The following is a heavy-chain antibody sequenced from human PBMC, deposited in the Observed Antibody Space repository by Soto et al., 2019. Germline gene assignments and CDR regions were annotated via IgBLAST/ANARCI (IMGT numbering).Heavy chain of an antibody. CDR2: LRDDANDA. J-gene: IGHJ5*02. CDR3: ARPYSSNSNWFDP. Sequence: PGGSLRLSCAASGFTFSNYGMHWVRQAPGKGLEWVAVLRDDANDAYYADSVKGRFTISRDNSKNTLYLQMRSLRAEDTAVYYCARPYSSNSNWFDPWGQGTLVPSPQ. CDR1: GFTFSNYG. V-gene: IGHV3-33*01. D-gene: IGHD6-19*01.